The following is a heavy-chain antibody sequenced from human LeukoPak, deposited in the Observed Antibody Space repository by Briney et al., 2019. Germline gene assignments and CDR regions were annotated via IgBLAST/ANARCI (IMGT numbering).Heavy chain of an antibody. J-gene: IGHJ4*02. CDR3: ARVFWSSKFDLWTGYSSRGQSAGFDY. Sequence: PGGSLRLSCAASGFTFTTYWMSWVRQAPGKGLEWVANIKQDGSERYYVDSVKGRFTISRDNAKSSLSLEMNILRAEDTAVYYCARVFWSSKFDLWTGYSSRGQSAGFDYWGQGTLVTVSS. CDR2: IKQDGSER. CDR1: GFTFTTYW. V-gene: IGHV3-7*01. D-gene: IGHD3/OR15-3a*01.